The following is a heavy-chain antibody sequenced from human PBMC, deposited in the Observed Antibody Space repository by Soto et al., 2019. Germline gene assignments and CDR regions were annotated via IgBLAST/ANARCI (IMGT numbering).Heavy chain of an antibody. D-gene: IGHD2-21*02. CDR2: VSKDGSDK. CDR3: ARSYCGDNCALDY. Sequence: GSLRLSCAASGFIFSSFPMHWVRQAPGKGLEWVAVVSKDGSDKHYADSVKGRFTISRDNSENTLHLQMNSLRPEDTGVYYCARSYCGDNCALDYWGQGTPVTVSS. V-gene: IGHV3-30-3*01. CDR1: GFIFSSFP. J-gene: IGHJ4*02.